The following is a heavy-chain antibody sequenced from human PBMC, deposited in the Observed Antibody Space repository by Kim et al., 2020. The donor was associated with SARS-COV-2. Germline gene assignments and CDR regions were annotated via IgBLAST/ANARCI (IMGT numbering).Heavy chain of an antibody. Sequence: KSDGGTTDYAAPVKGRFTISRDDSKNTLYLQMNSLKTEDTAVYYCTTPVYWGQGTLVTVSS. J-gene: IGHJ4*02. V-gene: IGHV3-15*01. CDR3: TTPVY. CDR2: KSDGGTT.